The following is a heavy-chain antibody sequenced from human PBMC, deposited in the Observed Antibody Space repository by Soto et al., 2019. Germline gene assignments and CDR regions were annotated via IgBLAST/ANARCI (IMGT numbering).Heavy chain of an antibody. CDR3: AREGIGTVTPSVYYYYGMDV. CDR2: IIPILGIA. D-gene: IGHD4-17*01. V-gene: IGHV1-69*08. Sequence: QVQLVQSGAEVKKPGSSVKVSCKASGGTFSSYTISWVRQAPGQGLEWMGRIIPILGIANYAQKFQGRVTINADKSTSTAYMELSSLRSEDTALYYCAREGIGTVTPSVYYYYGMDVWCQGTTVTVSS. CDR1: GGTFSSYT. J-gene: IGHJ6*02.